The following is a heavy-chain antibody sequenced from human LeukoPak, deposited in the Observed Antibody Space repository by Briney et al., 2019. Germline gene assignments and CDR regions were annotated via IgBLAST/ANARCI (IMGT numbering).Heavy chain of an antibody. CDR2: INQDGSGE. V-gene: IGHV3-7*03. CDR3: AKDIRITIFGVVPH. D-gene: IGHD3-3*01. Sequence: GGSLRLSCAASGFTFSRYWMSWVRQGQGKGLEWVATINQDGSGEYYVDSVKGRFTISRDNSKNTLYLQMNSLRAEDTAVYYCAKDIRITIFGVVPHWGQGTLVTVSS. CDR1: GFTFSRYW. J-gene: IGHJ4*02.